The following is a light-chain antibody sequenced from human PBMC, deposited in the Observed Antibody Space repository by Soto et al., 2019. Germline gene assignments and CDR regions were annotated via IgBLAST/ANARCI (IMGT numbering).Light chain of an antibody. CDR1: SSDVGSYNL. V-gene: IGLV2-23*02. Sequence: QSALTQPASVSGSPGQSITISCTGTSSDVGSYNLVSWYQQHPGKAPKLTIYEVSKRPSGVSNRFSGSKSGNTASLTISGLQAEDEADYYCCSYAGSLAVFGGGTQLTVL. CDR2: EVS. CDR3: CSYAGSLAV. J-gene: IGLJ7*01.